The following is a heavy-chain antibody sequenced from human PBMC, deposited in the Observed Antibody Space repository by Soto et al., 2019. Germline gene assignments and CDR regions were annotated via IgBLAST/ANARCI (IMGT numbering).Heavy chain of an antibody. Sequence: PSETLSLTCTVSGGSISSYYWSWIRQPPGKGLEWIGYIYYSGSTNYNTSLKSRVTISVDTSKNQFSLKLSSVTAADTAVYYCARDRKTYYYDSSGYSNAFDIWGQGTMVTVSS. J-gene: IGHJ3*02. CDR3: ARDRKTYYYDSSGYSNAFDI. V-gene: IGHV4-59*01. CDR2: IYYSGST. CDR1: GGSISSYY. D-gene: IGHD3-22*01.